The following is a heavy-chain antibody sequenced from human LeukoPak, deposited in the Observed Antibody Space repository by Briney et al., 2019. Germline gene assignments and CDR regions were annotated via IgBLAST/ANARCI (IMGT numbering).Heavy chain of an antibody. J-gene: IGHJ5*02. CDR3: ARASDPWLQLT. Sequence: GGSLRLSCAASGFTFRNYWMIWVRQAPGKGLEWLGNIKEDGSEKRYADSVRGRFTISRDNAQTSLYLQMNSLRAEGTAVYYCARASDPWLQLTWGQGTLVTVSS. CDR1: GFTFRNYW. V-gene: IGHV3-7*05. D-gene: IGHD5-18*01. CDR2: IKEDGSEK.